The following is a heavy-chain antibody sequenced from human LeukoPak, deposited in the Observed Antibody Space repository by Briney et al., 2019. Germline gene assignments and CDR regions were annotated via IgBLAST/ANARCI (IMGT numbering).Heavy chain of an antibody. CDR1: GGSISRGGYY. Sequence: TLSLTCTVSGGSISRGGYYWSWIRQHPGKGLEYIGYIYYSGSIYYNPSLKSRVTISLDPSKNQFSLKLSSVTAADMAVYYCARDRGYSYGCEAFDIWGQGTMVTVSS. CDR3: ARDRGYSYGCEAFDI. D-gene: IGHD5-18*01. CDR2: IYYSGSI. J-gene: IGHJ3*02. V-gene: IGHV4-31*03.